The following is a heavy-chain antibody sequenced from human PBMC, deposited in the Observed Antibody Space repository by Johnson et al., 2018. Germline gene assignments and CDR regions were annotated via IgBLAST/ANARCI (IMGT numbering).Heavy chain of an antibody. CDR3: ARPRSGLAVTAFDI. Sequence: VQLLESGTAVKKPGESLKISCKGSGYNFTNYWIGWVRQMPGIGLEWMGIMYPGDSDIRYSSSFQGQVTITADRSISTAYLQWSSLKVSDTAMYFCARPRSGLAVTAFDIWGQGTMVTVSS. V-gene: IGHV5-51*01. CDR2: MYPGDSDI. D-gene: IGHD5-12*01. J-gene: IGHJ3*02. CDR1: GYNFTNYW.